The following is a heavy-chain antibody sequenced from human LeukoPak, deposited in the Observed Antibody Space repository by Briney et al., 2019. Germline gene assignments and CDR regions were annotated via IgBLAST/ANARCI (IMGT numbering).Heavy chain of an antibody. CDR3: AKDASGPYSSLFDP. D-gene: IGHD6-19*01. CDR2: IYNDGGKR. CDR1: GFTFSDYG. J-gene: IGHJ5*02. Sequence: GGSLRPSCAASGFTFSDYGMHWVRQAPGKGLEWVAVIYNDGGKRYYADSVKGRFTISRDNSKSTLYLQMDSLRDEDTAVYYCAKDASGPYSSLFDPWGQGTLVIVSS. V-gene: IGHV3-33*06.